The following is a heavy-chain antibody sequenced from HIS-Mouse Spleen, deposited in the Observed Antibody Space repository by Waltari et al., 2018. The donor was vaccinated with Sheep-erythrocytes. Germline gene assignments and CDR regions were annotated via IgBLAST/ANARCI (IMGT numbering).Heavy chain of an antibody. CDR1: GFTFSSYA. Sequence: QVQLVESGGGVVQPGRSLRLSCAASGFTFSSYAMHWVRQAPGKGLEWLAVISYDGSNKYYADSVKGRFTISRENSKNTLYLQMNSLRAEDTAVYYCARVPRYSSSWYYFDYWGQGTLVTVSS. V-gene: IGHV3-30-3*01. J-gene: IGHJ4*02. D-gene: IGHD6-13*01. CDR2: ISYDGSNK. CDR3: ARVPRYSSSWYYFDY.